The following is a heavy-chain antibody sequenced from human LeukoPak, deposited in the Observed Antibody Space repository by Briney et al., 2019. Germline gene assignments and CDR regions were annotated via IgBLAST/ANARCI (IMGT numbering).Heavy chain of an antibody. J-gene: IGHJ5*02. CDR2: ISSSGSTI. V-gene: IGHV3-11*01. D-gene: IGHD2-2*01. Sequence: GRSLRLSCAASEFTFSDYYMSWIRQAPGKGLEWVSYISSSGSTIYYADSVKGRFTISRDNAKNSLYLQMNSLRAEDTALYYCVRDRCSSTSCHDSPNWFDPWGQGTLVTVSS. CDR3: VRDRCSSTSCHDSPNWFDP. CDR1: EFTFSDYY.